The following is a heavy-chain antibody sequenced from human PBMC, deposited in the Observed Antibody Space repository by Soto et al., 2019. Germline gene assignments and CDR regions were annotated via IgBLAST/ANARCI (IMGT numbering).Heavy chain of an antibody. J-gene: IGHJ4*02. D-gene: IGHD3-10*01. CDR1: GGSISSGDYY. V-gene: IGHV4-30-4*01. Sequence: KASETLSLTCTVSGGSISSGDYYWSWIRQPPGKCLEWIGYIYYSGSTYYNPSLKSRVTISVDTSKNQFSLKRSSVTAADTAVYYCARGDNGSGSYYWGQGILVIVYS. CDR3: ARGDNGSGSYY. CDR2: IYYSGST.